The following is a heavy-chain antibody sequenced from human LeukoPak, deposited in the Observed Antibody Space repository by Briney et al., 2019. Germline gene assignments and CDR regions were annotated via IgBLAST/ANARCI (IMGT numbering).Heavy chain of an antibody. CDR1: GYSFPSYW. D-gene: IGHD3-9*01. V-gene: IGHV5-10-1*01. J-gene: IGHJ4*02. CDR3: ARTYYDILTGYSLSDY. CDR2: IDPSDSYT. Sequence: GESLRISCKGSGYSFPSYWITWVRQMPGKGLEWMGSIDPSDSYTNYSPSFQGHVTISADKSISTAYLQWSSLMASDTAMYYCARTYYDILTGYSLSDYWGQGTLVTVSS.